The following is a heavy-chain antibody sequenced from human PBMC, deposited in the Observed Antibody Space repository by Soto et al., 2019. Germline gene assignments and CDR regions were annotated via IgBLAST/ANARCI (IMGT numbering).Heavy chain of an antibody. J-gene: IGHJ4*02. CDR1: GFTFSSYA. CDR2: ISYDGSNK. Sequence: QVQLVESGGGVVQPGRSLRLSCAASGFTFSSYAMHWVRQAPGKGLEWVAVISYDGSNKYYADSVKGRFTISRDNYKNTLYLQMNSLRAEDTAVYYCASEESKDYYDSSGYYGGDYWGQGTLVTVSS. V-gene: IGHV3-30-3*01. CDR3: ASEESKDYYDSSGYYGGDY. D-gene: IGHD3-22*01.